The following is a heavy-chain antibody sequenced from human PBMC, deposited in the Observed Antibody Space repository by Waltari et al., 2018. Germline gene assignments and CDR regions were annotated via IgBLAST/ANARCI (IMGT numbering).Heavy chain of an antibody. CDR3: AKVFEYYDFWSAAGILDY. J-gene: IGHJ4*02. D-gene: IGHD3-3*01. V-gene: IGHV3-30*02. CDR1: GFTFSSYG. Sequence: QVQLVESGGGVVQPGGSLRLSCAASGFTFSSYGMHWVRQAPGKGLTRVAFIGFEGSNKCNANAVKGRFTISRDNSKNTLYVQMDSLRAEDTAVYYCAKVFEYYDFWSAAGILDYWGQGTLVTVSS. CDR2: IGFEGSNK.